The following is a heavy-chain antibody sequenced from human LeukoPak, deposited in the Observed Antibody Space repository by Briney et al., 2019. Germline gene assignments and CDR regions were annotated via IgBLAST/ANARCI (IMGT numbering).Heavy chain of an antibody. V-gene: IGHV3-23*01. CDR2: ISGSGTST. D-gene: IGHD2-15*01. Sequence: PGGSLRVSCAASGFTFNSSAMSWVRQAPGKGLEWVSTISGSGTSTYYADSVKGRFIISRDNAKNTLYLQLSRLRAEDTAVYYCAKARVRIVELVAATIPYDFWGQGTRVTVSS. CDR3: AKARVRIVELVAATIPYDF. CDR1: GFTFNSSA. J-gene: IGHJ4*02.